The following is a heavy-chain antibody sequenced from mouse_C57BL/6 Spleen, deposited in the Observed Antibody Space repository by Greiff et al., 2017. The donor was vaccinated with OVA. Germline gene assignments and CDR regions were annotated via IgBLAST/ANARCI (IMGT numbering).Heavy chain of an antibody. CDR2: INPNNGGT. D-gene: IGHD2-4*01. CDR1: GYTFTDYN. V-gene: IGHV1-18*01. Sequence: EVQLQQSGPELVKPGASVKIPCKASGYTFTDYNMDWVKQSHGKSLEWIGDINPNNGGTIYNQKFTGKATLTVDKSSSTAYMELRSLTSEDTAVYYCARDRYDYDVTYFDVWGTGTTVTVSS. CDR3: ARDRYDYDVTYFDV. J-gene: IGHJ1*03.